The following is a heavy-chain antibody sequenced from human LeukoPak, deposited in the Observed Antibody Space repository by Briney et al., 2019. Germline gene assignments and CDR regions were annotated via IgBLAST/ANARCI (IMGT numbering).Heavy chain of an antibody. Sequence: SETLSLTCTVSGGSFSVYYWTWIRQPAGKGLEWIGRIYTSGSTNYNPSLKSRVTMSVDTSKNQFSLKLSSVTAADTAVYYCAACLSATWAIDYWGQGTLVTVSS. J-gene: IGHJ4*02. CDR1: GGSFSVYY. V-gene: IGHV4-4*07. D-gene: IGHD1-1*01. CDR3: AACLSATWAIDY. CDR2: IYTSGST.